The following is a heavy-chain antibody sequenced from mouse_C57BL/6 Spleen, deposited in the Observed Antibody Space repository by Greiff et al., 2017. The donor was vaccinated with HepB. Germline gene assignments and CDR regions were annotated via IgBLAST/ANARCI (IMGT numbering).Heavy chain of an antibody. Sequence: DVMLVESGGGLVKPGGSLKLSCAASGFTFSSYAMSWVRQTPEKRLEWVATISDGGSYTYYPDNVKGRFTISRDNAKNNLYLQMSHLKSEDTAMYYCARDLWESAMDYWGQGTSVTVSS. CDR3: ARDLWESAMDY. CDR2: ISDGGSYT. D-gene: IGHD4-1*01. V-gene: IGHV5-4*01. J-gene: IGHJ4*01. CDR1: GFTFSSYA.